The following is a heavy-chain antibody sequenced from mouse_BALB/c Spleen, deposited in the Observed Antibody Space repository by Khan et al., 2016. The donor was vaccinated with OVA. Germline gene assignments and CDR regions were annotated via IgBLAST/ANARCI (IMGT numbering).Heavy chain of an antibody. CDR1: GYTFTKYW. Sequence: VQLQQSGAELAKPGASVKMSCKASGYTFTKYWMHWVKQRPGQGLEWIGYINPCTGYTEYNQKFKDKATLTADKSSSTAYMQLSSLTSEDSAVYYCVNHGSSSAWFTYWGQGTLVTVSA. J-gene: IGHJ3*01. CDR2: INPCTGYT. CDR3: VNHGSSSAWFTY. V-gene: IGHV1-7*01. D-gene: IGHD1-1*01.